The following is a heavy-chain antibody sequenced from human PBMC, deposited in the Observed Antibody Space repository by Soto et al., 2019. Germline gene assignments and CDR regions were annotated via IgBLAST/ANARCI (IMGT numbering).Heavy chain of an antibody. Sequence: SETLSLTCAVYGGSFSGYYWSWIRQPPGKGLEWIGEINHSGSTNYNPSLKSRVTISVDTSKNQFSLKLSPVTAADTAVYYCARDGRGGYYYGSGSYYNPPYYYYGMDVWGQGTTVTVSS. CDR2: INHSGST. V-gene: IGHV4-34*01. CDR1: GGSFSGYY. J-gene: IGHJ6*02. CDR3: ARDGRGGYYYGSGSYYNPPYYYYGMDV. D-gene: IGHD3-10*01.